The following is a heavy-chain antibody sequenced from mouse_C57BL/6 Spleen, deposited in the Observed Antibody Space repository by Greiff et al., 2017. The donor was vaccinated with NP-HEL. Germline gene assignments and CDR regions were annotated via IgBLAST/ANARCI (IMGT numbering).Heavy chain of an antibody. V-gene: IGHV5-9-1*02. CDR2: ISSGGDYI. Sequence: EVQGVESGEGLVKPGGSLKLSCAASGFTFSSYAMSWVRQTPEKRLEWVAYISSGGDYIYYADTVKGRFTISRDNARNTLYLKMSSLKSEDTAMYYCTRTPDYFDDWGQGTTLTVSS. CDR3: TRTPDYFDD. J-gene: IGHJ2*01. CDR1: GFTFSSYA.